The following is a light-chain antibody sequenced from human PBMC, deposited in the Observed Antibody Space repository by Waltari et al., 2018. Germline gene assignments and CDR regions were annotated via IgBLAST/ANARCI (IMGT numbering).Light chain of an antibody. CDR1: QSVLYNSNNKNY. J-gene: IGKJ2*01. CDR3: QQYYTTPYT. V-gene: IGKV4-1*01. Sequence: DIVMTQSPDSLAVSLGERATINCKSSQSVLYNSNNKNYLAWFQQKPGQPPKLLIYWAATRDSGVPDRFSGSGSGTEFTLTISSLQAEDVAVYYCQQYYTTPYTFGQGTKLEIK. CDR2: WAA.